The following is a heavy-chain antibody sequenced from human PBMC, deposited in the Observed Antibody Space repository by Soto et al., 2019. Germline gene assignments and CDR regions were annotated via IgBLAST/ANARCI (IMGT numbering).Heavy chain of an antibody. V-gene: IGHV1-2*02. CDR1: GYTFTGYY. D-gene: IGHD3-3*01. CDR3: ARGGRYYDFWSGYQNWFDP. J-gene: IGHJ5*02. Sequence: GASVKVSCKASGYTFTGYYMHWVRQAPGQGLEWMGWINPNSGGTNYAQKFQGRVTMTRDTSISTAYMELSRLRSDDTAVYYCARGGRYYDFWSGYQNWFDPWGQGTLVTVS. CDR2: INPNSGGT.